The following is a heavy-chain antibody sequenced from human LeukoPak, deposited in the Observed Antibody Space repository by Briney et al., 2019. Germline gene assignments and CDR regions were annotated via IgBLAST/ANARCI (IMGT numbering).Heavy chain of an antibody. CDR1: GYTFTSYA. CDR2: INTGNGNT. V-gene: IGHV1-3*04. Sequence: ASVKVSCKPSGYTFTSYAMHWVRQAPGQRLEWMGWINTGNGNTKYSQKFQGRVTITRDTSASTAYMELSSLRSEDTAVYYCASDTPRGGWFDPWGQGTLVTVSS. J-gene: IGHJ5*02. D-gene: IGHD3-9*01. CDR3: ASDTPRGGWFDP.